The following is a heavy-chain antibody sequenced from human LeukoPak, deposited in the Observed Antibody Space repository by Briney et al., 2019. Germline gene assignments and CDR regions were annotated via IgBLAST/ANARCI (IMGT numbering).Heavy chain of an antibody. CDR2: IYHSGST. CDR1: GYSISSGYY. V-gene: IGHV4-38-2*01. Sequence: SETLSLTCAVSGYSISSGYYWGWIRQPPGKGLEWIGSIYHSGSTYYNPSLKSRVTISVDTSKNQFSLKLSSVTAADTAVYYCARRIVGATNFDYWGQGTLVTVSP. J-gene: IGHJ4*02. D-gene: IGHD1-26*01. CDR3: ARRIVGATNFDY.